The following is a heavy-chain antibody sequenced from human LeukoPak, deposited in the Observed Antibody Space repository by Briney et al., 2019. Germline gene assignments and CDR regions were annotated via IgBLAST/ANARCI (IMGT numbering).Heavy chain of an antibody. D-gene: IGHD3-3*01. V-gene: IGHV2-5*01. CDR3: AHLYYDFWSGYGENGFDY. CDR2: IYWNDDK. J-gene: IGHJ4*02. CDR1: GFSLRTRGVG. Sequence: SGPTLVQPTQTLTLTCTFSGFSLRTRGVGVGWIRQPPGKALEWLALIYWNDDKRYSPSLKSRLTITKDTSKNQVVLTMTNMDPVDTATYYCAHLYYDFWSGYGENGFDYWGQGTLVTVSS.